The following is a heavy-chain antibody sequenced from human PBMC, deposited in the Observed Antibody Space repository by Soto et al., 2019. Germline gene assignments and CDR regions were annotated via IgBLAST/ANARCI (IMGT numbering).Heavy chain of an antibody. CDR2: IYHSGST. CDR3: ARDIPSFITSGDPTGYFDY. J-gene: IGHJ4*02. Sequence: PSETLSLTCAVSGYSISSGYYWGWIRQPPGKGLEWIGTIYHSGSTYYNPSLKSRVTISLDMSKNQFSLKLSSVTAADTALYYCARDIPSFITSGDPTGYFDYWGQGALVTVS. CDR1: GYSISSGYY. D-gene: IGHD3-10*01. V-gene: IGHV4-38-2*02.